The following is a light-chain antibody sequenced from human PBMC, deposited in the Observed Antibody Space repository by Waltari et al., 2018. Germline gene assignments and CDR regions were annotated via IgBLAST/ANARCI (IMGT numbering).Light chain of an antibody. J-gene: IGKJ1*01. Sequence: IQMTQSPSTLSASVGDSVTITCRASQSISSWLAWYQQKPGKAPKLLIYKASSLESGVPSRFSGRGSGTEFTLTISSLQPDDFATYYCQQYDNYWTFGQGTKVEIK. V-gene: IGKV1-5*03. CDR2: KAS. CDR1: QSISSW. CDR3: QQYDNYWT.